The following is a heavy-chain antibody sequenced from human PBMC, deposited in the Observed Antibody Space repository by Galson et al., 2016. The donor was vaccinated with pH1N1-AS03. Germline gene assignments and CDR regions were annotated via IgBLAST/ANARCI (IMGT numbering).Heavy chain of an antibody. V-gene: IGHV3-48*01. D-gene: IGHD2-21*02. CDR3: ARIVTMSDFDS. J-gene: IGHJ4*02. Sequence: LRLSCAASGFTFSYYSVNWVRQAPGKGLEWVSYISSRGDSIYYADSAKGRFSISRDNAKESLYLQMNSLRGEDTGVYYCARIVTMSDFDSWGQGTLVTVSS. CDR2: ISSRGDSI. CDR1: GFTFSYYS.